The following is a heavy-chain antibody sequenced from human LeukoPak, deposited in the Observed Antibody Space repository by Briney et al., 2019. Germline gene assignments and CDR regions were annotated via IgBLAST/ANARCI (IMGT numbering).Heavy chain of an antibody. CDR1: GGSISSSSYY. D-gene: IGHD5-12*01. CDR3: ARRVEGGYDTELVFDY. CDR2: IYYSGST. Sequence: SETLSLTCTVSGGSISSSSYYWGWIRQPPGKGLEWIGSIYYSGSTYYNPSLKSRVTISVDTSKNQFSLKLSSVTAADTAVYYCARRVEGGYDTELVFDYWGQGTLVNVSS. V-gene: IGHV4-39*01. J-gene: IGHJ4*02.